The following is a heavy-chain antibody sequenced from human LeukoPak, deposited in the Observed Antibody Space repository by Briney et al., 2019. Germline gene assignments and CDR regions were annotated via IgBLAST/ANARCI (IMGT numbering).Heavy chain of an antibody. Sequence: ASVKVSCKASGYTFTSYGISWVRQAPGQGLEWMGWISAYNGNTNYAQKLQGRVTMTTDTSTSTAYMELRSLRSDDTAVYYCARVGRYESSSYYYSPFDLWGQGTLVTVSS. CDR2: ISAYNGNT. V-gene: IGHV1-18*01. D-gene: IGHD3-22*01. J-gene: IGHJ4*02. CDR1: GYTFTSYG. CDR3: ARVGRYESSSYYYSPFDL.